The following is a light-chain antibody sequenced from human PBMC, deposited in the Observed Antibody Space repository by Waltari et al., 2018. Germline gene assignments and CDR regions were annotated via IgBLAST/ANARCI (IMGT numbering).Light chain of an antibody. Sequence: QSALTQPASVSGSLGQSITISCTGTRSDVGNYHYVSWYQHHPGNAPKLLLYDVTYRPSGVSPRFPGSKSGNPASLTISGLQAEDEADYYCSSYRNVDTLVFGGGTKLTVL. CDR2: DVT. CDR1: RSDVGNYHY. V-gene: IGLV2-14*01. J-gene: IGLJ3*02. CDR3: SSYRNVDTLV.